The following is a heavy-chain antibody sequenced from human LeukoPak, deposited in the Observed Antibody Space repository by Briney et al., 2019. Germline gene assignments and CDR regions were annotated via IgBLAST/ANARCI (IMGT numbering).Heavy chain of an antibody. Sequence: PGGSLRFSCAASGFTFSSYSMNWVRQAPGKGLEWVSYISSSSSTIYYADSVKGRFTISRDNAKNSLYLQMNSLRAEDTAVYYCASNLYSSSWYPWGQGTLVTVSS. CDR2: ISSSSSTI. V-gene: IGHV3-48*04. D-gene: IGHD6-13*01. CDR3: ASNLYSSSWYP. J-gene: IGHJ5*02. CDR1: GFTFSSYS.